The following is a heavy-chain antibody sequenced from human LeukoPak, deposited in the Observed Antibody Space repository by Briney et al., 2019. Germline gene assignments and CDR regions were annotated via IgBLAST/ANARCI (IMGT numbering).Heavy chain of an antibody. CDR2: MNPNSGNT. V-gene: IGHV1-8*01. J-gene: IGHJ5*02. CDR1: GYTFTSYD. D-gene: IGHD6-13*01. Sequence: GASVKVSCKASGYTFTSYDINWVRQATGQGLEWMGWMNPNSGNTGYAQKFQGRVTMTRNTSISTAYMELSSLRSEDTAVYYCARGPSGYSSSWYAYRENWFDPWGQGTLVTVSS. CDR3: ARGPSGYSSSWYAYRENWFDP.